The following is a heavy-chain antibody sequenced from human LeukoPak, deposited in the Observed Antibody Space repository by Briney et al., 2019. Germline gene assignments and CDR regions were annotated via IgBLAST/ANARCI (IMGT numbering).Heavy chain of an antibody. CDR1: GYTFTGYY. Sequence: GASVKVSCKASGYTFTGYYMNWVRQAPGQGLEWMGRINPNTGGTNYAQNLQGSVTMTRDTSITTVYMELSRLRSDDTAVYYCARVGDGLNDGFDIWGQGTMVTVSS. CDR2: INPNTGGT. J-gene: IGHJ3*02. CDR3: ARVGDGLNDGFDI. V-gene: IGHV1-2*06. D-gene: IGHD5-24*01.